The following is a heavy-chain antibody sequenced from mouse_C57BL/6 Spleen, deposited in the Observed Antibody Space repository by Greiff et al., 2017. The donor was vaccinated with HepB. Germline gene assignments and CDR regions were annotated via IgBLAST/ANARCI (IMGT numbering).Heavy chain of an antibody. CDR2: ISSGGRYT. V-gene: IGHV5-6*01. D-gene: IGHD1-1*01. Sequence: EVQGVESGGDLVKPGGSLNLSCAASGFTFSSYGMSCVRQIPDKRLEWVATISSGGRYTYYADSVKGRLTIYRDNTKSTLYLQMSRLKSEDTAMYCCARRNHYYGSCRYYFDYWGQGSTLTVSA. CDR3: ARRNHYYGSCRYYFDY. J-gene: IGHJ2*01. CDR1: GFTFSSYG.